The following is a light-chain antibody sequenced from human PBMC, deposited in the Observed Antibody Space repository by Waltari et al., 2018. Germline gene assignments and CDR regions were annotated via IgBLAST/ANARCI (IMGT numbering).Light chain of an antibody. V-gene: IGLV2-11*01. CDR2: DTN. CDR3: CSYAGTFTPFV. J-gene: IGLJ1*01. Sequence: QSALTQPRSVSASPGQSVTISCTGTSSDVGGYNFVSWYQQHPGKAPKLMIYDTNKRPSGVPERLPGLKACNTASLTISGLQADDEADYYCCSYAGTFTPFVFGTETRVTVL. CDR1: SSDVGGYNF.